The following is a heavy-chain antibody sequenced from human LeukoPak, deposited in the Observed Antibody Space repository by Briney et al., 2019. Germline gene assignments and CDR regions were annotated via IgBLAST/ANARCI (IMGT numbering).Heavy chain of an antibody. D-gene: IGHD3-10*01. V-gene: IGHV4-59*12. CDR3: ARFSKVRGVIP. CDR1: GGSISTFY. Sequence: SETLSLTCTVSGGSISTFYWSWIRQPPGKGLEWIGYIYYSGITNYNPSLKSRVTISVDTSENQFSLKLSSVTAADTAVYYCARFSKVRGVIPWGQGTLVTVSS. J-gene: IGHJ4*02. CDR2: IYYSGIT.